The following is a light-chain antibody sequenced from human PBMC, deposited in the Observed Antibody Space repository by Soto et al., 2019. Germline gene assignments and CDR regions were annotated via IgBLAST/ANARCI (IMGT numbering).Light chain of an antibody. Sequence: QAVLTQPPSASGSPGQSVTISCTGTSSDVGAYNYVSWYQQHAGKAPKLVIYEVTKRPSGVPDRFSGSKSANTASLTVSGLQAEDEADYYCSSLASSNTCVFGGGTKLTVL. CDR1: SSDVGAYNY. CDR3: SSLASSNTCV. V-gene: IGLV2-8*01. J-gene: IGLJ3*02. CDR2: EVT.